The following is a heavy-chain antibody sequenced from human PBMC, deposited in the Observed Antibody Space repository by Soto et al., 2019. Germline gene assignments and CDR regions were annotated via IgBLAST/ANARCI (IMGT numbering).Heavy chain of an antibody. Sequence: PSGTLSLTCTVCGDSISSYYWSGIRQPPGKGLEWIGYIYYSGSTNYNPSLKSRVTISVDTSKNQFSLKLSSVTAADTAVYYCARQELSGPDYWGQGTLVTVSS. J-gene: IGHJ4*02. CDR3: ARQELSGPDY. CDR2: IYYSGST. CDR1: GDSISSYY. D-gene: IGHD3-16*02. V-gene: IGHV4-59*08.